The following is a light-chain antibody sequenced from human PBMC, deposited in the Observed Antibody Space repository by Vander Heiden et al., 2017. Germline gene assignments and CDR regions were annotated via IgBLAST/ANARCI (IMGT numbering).Light chain of an antibody. CDR3: ASWDNSLNAVV. J-gene: IGLJ2*01. Sequence: HSALTHPPSVSEAPKQSVPLHCSGRNSNVGNNGVYWYQHHPGKAPKLLIYDDDQLTSGVSDRFSGSRSGASASLAISGLQAEDEGDYYCASWDNSLNAVVFGGGTKLTVL. V-gene: IGLV1-36*01. CDR1: NSNVGNNG. CDR2: DDD.